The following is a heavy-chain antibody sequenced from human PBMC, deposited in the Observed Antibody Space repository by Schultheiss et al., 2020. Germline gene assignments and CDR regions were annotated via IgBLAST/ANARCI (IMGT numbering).Heavy chain of an antibody. CDR2: IRSKAYGGTT. J-gene: IGHJ4*02. D-gene: IGHD1-26*01. V-gene: IGHV3-49*03. CDR1: GFTFGDYA. CDR3: TRDWGNSGSYYPLDY. Sequence: GGSLRLSCTASGFTFGDYAMSWFRQAPGKGLEWVGFIRSKAYGGTTEYAASVKGRFTISRDDSKSIAYLQMNSLKTEDTAVYYCTRDWGNSGSYYPLDYWGQGTLVTVSS.